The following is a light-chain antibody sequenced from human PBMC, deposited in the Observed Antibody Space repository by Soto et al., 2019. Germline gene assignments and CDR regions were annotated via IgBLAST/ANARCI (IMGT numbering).Light chain of an antibody. J-gene: IGKJ4*01. CDR3: EQYGSTPLT. V-gene: IGKV3-20*01. CDR1: QSVGNNY. Sequence: EMVLTQSPGTLSLSPGERATLYCRASQSVGNNYLAWYQQKPGQAPRFLIYDASSRATGIPDRFSGSGSGTDFTLTISRLEPEDFAVYSCEQYGSTPLTFGGGTKVEIK. CDR2: DAS.